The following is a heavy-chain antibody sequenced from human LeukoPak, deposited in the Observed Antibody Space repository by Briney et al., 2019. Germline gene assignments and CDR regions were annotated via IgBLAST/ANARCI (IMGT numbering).Heavy chain of an antibody. J-gene: IGHJ5*02. CDR2: IYNGVNT. D-gene: IGHD1-26*01. Sequence: PSETLSLTCTVSGASVSSASYWSWIRQPPGKGVEWIAHIYNGVNTNYNPSLKSRVTISVDTSKNQFSLRLNSVTAADTAVYYCARTRAFNSGAFDPWGQGSLVTVSS. CDR1: GASVSSASY. CDR3: ARTRAFNSGAFDP. V-gene: IGHV4-61*01.